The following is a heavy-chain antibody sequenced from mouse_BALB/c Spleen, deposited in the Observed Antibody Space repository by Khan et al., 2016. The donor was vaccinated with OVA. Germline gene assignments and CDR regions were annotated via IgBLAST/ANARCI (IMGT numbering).Heavy chain of an antibody. D-gene: IGHD2-10*01. CDR3: ARPPYFSYVMVY. Sequence: QIQLVQSGPELKKPGETVKISCKASGYTFTNYGMDWVKQAPGKGLMWMGWINTYTGEPTYADDFKGRFAFSLETSASTAYFQINNLKNEDTATYFCARPPYFSYVMVYWGQGTSVTVSS. CDR1: GYTFTNYG. V-gene: IGHV9-3-1*01. CDR2: INTYTGEP. J-gene: IGHJ4*01.